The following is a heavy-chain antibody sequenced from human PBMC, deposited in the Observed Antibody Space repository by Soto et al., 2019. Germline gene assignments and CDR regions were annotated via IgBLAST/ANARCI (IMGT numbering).Heavy chain of an antibody. CDR1: GFTFISYS. J-gene: IGHJ4*02. CDR3: ARDPLRYYDSSGYYASDY. CDR2: ISSSSSTI. D-gene: IGHD3-22*01. Sequence: GGSLRLSCAASGFTFISYSMNWVRQAPGKGLEWVSYISSSSSTIYYADSVKGRFTISRDNAKNSLYLQMNSLRDEDTAVYYCARDPLRYYDSSGYYASDYWGQGTLVTVSS. V-gene: IGHV3-48*02.